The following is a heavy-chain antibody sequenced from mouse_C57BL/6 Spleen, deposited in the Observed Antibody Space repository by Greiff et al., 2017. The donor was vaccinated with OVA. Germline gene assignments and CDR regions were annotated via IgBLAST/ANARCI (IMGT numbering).Heavy chain of an antibody. CDR1: GYSFTGYY. CDR2: INPSTGGT. CDR3: ASRDDYYGSSINYYAMDY. V-gene: IGHV1-42*01. Sequence: VQLKESGPELVKPGASVKISCKASGYSFTGYYMNWVKQSPEKSLEWIGEINPSTGGTTYNQKFKAKATLTVDKSSSTAYMQLKSLTSEDSAVYYCASRDDYYGSSINYYAMDYWGQGTSVTVSS. J-gene: IGHJ4*01. D-gene: IGHD1-1*01.